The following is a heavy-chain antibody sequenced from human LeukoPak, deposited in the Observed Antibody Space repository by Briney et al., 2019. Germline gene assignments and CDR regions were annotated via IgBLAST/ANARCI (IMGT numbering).Heavy chain of an antibody. CDR1: GGTFSSYA. Sequence: SVKVSCKASGGTFSSYAISWVRQAPGQGLEWMGGVIPIFGTANYAQKFQGRVTITADESTSTVYMELSSLRSEDTAVYYCAREGRIAARKVNWFDPWGQGTLVTVSS. J-gene: IGHJ5*02. V-gene: IGHV1-69*13. D-gene: IGHD6-6*01. CDR3: AREGRIAARKVNWFDP. CDR2: VIPIFGTA.